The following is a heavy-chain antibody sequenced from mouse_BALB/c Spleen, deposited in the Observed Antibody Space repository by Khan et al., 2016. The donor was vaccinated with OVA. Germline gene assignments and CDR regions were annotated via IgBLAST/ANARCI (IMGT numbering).Heavy chain of an antibody. V-gene: IGHV9-3-1*01. CDR1: GYSFTNYG. CDR2: INTYTGEP. Sequence: QIQLVQSGPEVKKPGETVKISCKASGYSFTNYGMNWVRQAPGKGLKWMGWINTYTGEPTYADDFTGRFAFSLETSASTAYLQINNLQNEDTATYFCASGGYWYFDVWGEGTTVTVSS. CDR3: ASGGYWYFDV. D-gene: IGHD1-1*02. J-gene: IGHJ1*01.